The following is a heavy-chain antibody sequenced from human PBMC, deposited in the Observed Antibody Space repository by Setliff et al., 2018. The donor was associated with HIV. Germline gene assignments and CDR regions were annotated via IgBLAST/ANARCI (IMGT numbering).Heavy chain of an antibody. CDR3: ARESRKYYDSWSSYYRGVDYYYYMDV. D-gene: IGHD3-3*01. J-gene: IGHJ6*03. V-gene: IGHV1-8*02. CDR2: TNPNSGNT. CDR1: GYTFTTYD. Sequence: GASVKVSCKASGYTFTTYDINWVRQATGQGLEWMGWTNPNSGNTGYAERFQGRVTMTRDTSISTVYMELTSLRSEDTAVYYCARESRKYYDSWSSYYRGVDYYYYMDVWGKGTTVTVSS.